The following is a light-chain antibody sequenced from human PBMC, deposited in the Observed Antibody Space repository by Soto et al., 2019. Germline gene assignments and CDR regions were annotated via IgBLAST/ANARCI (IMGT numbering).Light chain of an antibody. J-gene: IGLJ1*01. V-gene: IGLV1-51*01. CDR1: RSNIGNNF. CDR2: DNY. Sequence: QSALTQPPSVSAAPGQEVTISCSGSRSNIGNNFVSWYQRFPGTAPKLLIYDNYKRTSGITDRISGSKSGTSATLGITGLQAGDAADYYCGTWDSSLNGYVFGPGTKVTV. CDR3: GTWDSSLNGYV.